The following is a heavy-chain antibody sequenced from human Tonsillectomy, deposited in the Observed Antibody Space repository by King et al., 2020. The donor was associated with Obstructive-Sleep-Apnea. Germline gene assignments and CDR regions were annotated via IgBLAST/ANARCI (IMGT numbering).Heavy chain of an antibody. D-gene: IGHD2-8*01. Sequence: VQLVESGGGVVQPGRSLRLSCAASGFTFSSYAMHWVRQAPGKGLEWVAVISYDGSNKYYADSVKGRFTISRDNSKNTLYLQMNSLRAEDTAGYYCAKSLGGRTEWYYFDYWGQGTLVTVSS. CDR2: ISYDGSNK. V-gene: IGHV3-30*18. J-gene: IGHJ4*02. CDR3: AKSLGGRTEWYYFDY. CDR1: GFTFSSYA.